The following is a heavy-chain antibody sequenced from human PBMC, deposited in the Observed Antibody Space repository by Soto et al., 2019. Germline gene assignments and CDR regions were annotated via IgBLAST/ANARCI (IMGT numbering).Heavy chain of an antibody. J-gene: IGHJ6*03. V-gene: IGHV3-23*01. Sequence: PGGSLRLSCAASGFTFSSYAMSWVRQAPGKGLEWVSAISGSGGSTYYADSVKGRFTISRDNSKNTLYLQMNSLRAEDTAVYYCAKISRKGLHYYYYMDVWGKGTTVTVSS. D-gene: IGHD3-16*01. CDR1: GFTFSSYA. CDR2: ISGSGGST. CDR3: AKISRKGLHYYYYMDV.